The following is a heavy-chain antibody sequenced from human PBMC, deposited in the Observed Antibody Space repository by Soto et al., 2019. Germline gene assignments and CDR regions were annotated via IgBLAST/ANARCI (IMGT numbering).Heavy chain of an antibody. CDR2: FDPEDGET. CDR3: ATDLFPPYSSGWYVVY. J-gene: IGHJ4*02. CDR1: GYTLTELS. V-gene: IGHV1-24*01. Sequence: GASVKVSCKVSGYTLTELSMHWVRQAPGKGLEWMGGFDPEDGETIYAQKFQGRVTMTEDTSTDTAYMELSSLRSEDTAMYYCATDLFPPYSSGWYVVYWGQGTLVTVSS. D-gene: IGHD6-19*01.